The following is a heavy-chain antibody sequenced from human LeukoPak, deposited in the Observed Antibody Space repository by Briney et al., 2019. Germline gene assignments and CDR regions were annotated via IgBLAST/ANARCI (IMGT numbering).Heavy chain of an antibody. V-gene: IGHV4-39*01. CDR1: GGSISSSSYY. J-gene: IGHJ4*02. Sequence: SETLSLTCTVSGGSISSSSYYWGWIRQPPGKRLEWIGSIYYSGSTYYNPSLKSRVTISVDTSKNQFSLKLSSVTAADTAVYYCARRPIVGATPFDYWGQGTLVTVSS. D-gene: IGHD1-26*01. CDR3: ARRPIVGATPFDY. CDR2: IYYSGST.